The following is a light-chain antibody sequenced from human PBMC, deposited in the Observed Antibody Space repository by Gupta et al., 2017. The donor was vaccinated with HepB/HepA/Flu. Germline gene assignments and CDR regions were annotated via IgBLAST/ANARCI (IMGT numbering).Light chain of an antibody. V-gene: IGLV1-47*01. J-gene: IGLJ3*02. CDR2: RNN. Sequence: QSVLTQPPSASGTPGQWVTISCSGRTSNIGTDDVFWSQQYPGKAPRLLIQRNNQRPPGVPERFSGSKSGSSASLAISGLRSDDEAIYPCATWDETLRGWVFGGGTNLAVL. CDR3: ATWDETLRGWV. CDR1: TSNIGTDD.